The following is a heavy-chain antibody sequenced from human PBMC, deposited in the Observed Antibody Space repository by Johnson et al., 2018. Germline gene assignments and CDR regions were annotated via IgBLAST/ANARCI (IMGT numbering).Heavy chain of an antibody. Sequence: QVQLQESGAEVKKPGSSVKVSCKASGGTFSSYAISWVRQAPGQGLEWMGGIIPIFGTAHYAQKFQGRVTITADESTSTADMELSSLRSEDTAVYYCARDRAAALLQHWGQGTLVTVSS. V-gene: IGHV1-69*01. J-gene: IGHJ1*01. CDR3: ARDRAAALLQH. CDR1: GGTFSSYA. CDR2: IIPIFGTA. D-gene: IGHD6-13*01.